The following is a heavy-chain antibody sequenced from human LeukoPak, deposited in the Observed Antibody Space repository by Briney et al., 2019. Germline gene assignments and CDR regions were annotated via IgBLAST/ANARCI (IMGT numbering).Heavy chain of an antibody. CDR1: GVSISSYY. CDR3: ARAGVGYYYGPGSSPPGMDV. Sequence: SETLSLTCTVSGVSISSYYWSWIRRPPGKGLEWIAYIHYSGSTNYNPPLKSRVTISLDTSKNQFSLKLSSVTAADTAVYYCARAGVGYYYGPGSSPPGMDVWGQGTTVTVSS. V-gene: IGHV4-59*01. J-gene: IGHJ6*02. D-gene: IGHD3-10*01. CDR2: IHYSGST.